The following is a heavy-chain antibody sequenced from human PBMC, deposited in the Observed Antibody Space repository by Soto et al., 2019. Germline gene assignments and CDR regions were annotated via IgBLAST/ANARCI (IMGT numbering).Heavy chain of an antibody. CDR3: ARVEFGKFGAY. D-gene: IGHD3-10*01. Sequence: PSETLSLTCAVSGESIRSDSWWSWVRQPPGKGLEWLGEIHQSGSANYDPSVKSRVTLSMDKTENQFSLKLTSVTAADTAVYYCARVEFGKFGAYWGQGTPVTVSS. CDR1: GESIRSDSW. CDR2: IHQSGSA. J-gene: IGHJ4*02. V-gene: IGHV4-4*02.